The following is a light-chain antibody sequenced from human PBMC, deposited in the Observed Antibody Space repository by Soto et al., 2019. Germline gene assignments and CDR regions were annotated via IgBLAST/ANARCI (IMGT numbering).Light chain of an antibody. Sequence: DIQMTQSPSTLSASVGDRVTITCRASQSISSWLAWYQQKPGKAPKPLIYDASSLESGVPSRFSGSGSGTEFTLTISSLQPDDFASYYCQQYNSYSWTFGQGTKGDIK. V-gene: IGKV1-5*01. CDR2: DAS. CDR3: QQYNSYSWT. J-gene: IGKJ1*01. CDR1: QSISSW.